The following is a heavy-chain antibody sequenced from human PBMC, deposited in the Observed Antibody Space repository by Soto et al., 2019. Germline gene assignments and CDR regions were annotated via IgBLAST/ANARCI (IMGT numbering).Heavy chain of an antibody. J-gene: IGHJ4*02. V-gene: IGHV1-2*04. D-gene: IGHD4-4*01. CDR3: ASPDHTGPTSRGPQYYFDY. CDR1: GYTFTGYY. CDR2: INPNSGGT. Sequence: ASVKVSCKASGYTFTGYYMHWVRQAPGQGLEWMGWINPNSGGTNYAQKFQGWVTMTRDTSISTAYMEPSRLRSDDTAVYYCASPDHTGPTSRGPQYYFDYWGQGTQVTVSS.